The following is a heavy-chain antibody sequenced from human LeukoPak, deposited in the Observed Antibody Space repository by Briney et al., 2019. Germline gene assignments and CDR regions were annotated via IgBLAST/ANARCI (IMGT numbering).Heavy chain of an antibody. V-gene: IGHV3-30*02. Sequence: GGSLRLSCAASGFTFSSYGMHWVRQAPGKGLEWVAVIRYDGSNKYYADSVKGRFTISRDNSKNTLYLQMNSLRAEDTAVYYCAKDIVVVPAAIKVGYYYYGMDVWGQGTTVTVSS. CDR3: AKDIVVVPAAIKVGYYYYGMDV. CDR1: GFTFSSYG. D-gene: IGHD2-2*01. J-gene: IGHJ6*02. CDR2: IRYDGSNK.